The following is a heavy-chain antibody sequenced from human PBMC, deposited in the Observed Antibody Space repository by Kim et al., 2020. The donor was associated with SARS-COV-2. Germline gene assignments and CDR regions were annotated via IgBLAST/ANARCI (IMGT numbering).Heavy chain of an antibody. CDR2: INHGGTT. V-gene: IGHV4-34*01. D-gene: IGHD3-10*01. Sequence: SETLSLTCAVYGGSLTGYCWSWIRQPPGKGLEWIGEINHGGTTNYSSSLKSRLSISLQTSKKQFSLKLSSVTAADTAVYFCARGQPAVSNGSGSYSLYY. CDR3: ARGQPAVSNGSGSYSLYY. J-gene: IGHJ6*03. CDR1: GGSLTGYC.